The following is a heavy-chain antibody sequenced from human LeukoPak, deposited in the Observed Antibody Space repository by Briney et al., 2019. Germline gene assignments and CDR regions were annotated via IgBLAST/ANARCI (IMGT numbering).Heavy chain of an antibody. CDR1: GYTFTTFG. Sequence: ASVTVSCQASGYTFTTFGINWVRQAPGQGLEWMGWISTSNSNINSAQKFQGRVTMTTETSTRTTYVELKSLRSDDTAVYSCARDFVPLVGTFPSDYLGQVTLVTVSS. J-gene: IGHJ4*02. V-gene: IGHV1-18*01. CDR2: ISTSNSNI. CDR3: ARDFVPLVGTFPSDY. D-gene: IGHD2-21*02.